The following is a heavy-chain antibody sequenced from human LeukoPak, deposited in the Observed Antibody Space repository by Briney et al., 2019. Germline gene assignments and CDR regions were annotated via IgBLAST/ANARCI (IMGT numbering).Heavy chain of an antibody. Sequence: PGGSLRLSCAASGFTFSSFGMHWVRQTPGKGLVWVSRTHSDGSSTTFADSVQGRFTVSRDNAKNTLYLQMNSLSAEDTAVYYCARDHSYSFDYWGQGTLVTVSS. V-gene: IGHV3-74*01. CDR2: THSDGSST. CDR3: ARDHSYSFDY. CDR1: GFTFSSFG. D-gene: IGHD5-18*01. J-gene: IGHJ4*02.